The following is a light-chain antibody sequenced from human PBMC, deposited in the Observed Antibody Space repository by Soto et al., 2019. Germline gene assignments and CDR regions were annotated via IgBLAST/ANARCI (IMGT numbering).Light chain of an antibody. CDR1: QSVSSY. CDR2: DAC. J-gene: IGKJ2*01. V-gene: IGKV3-11*01. CDR3: QQRSNWPPYT. Sequence: EIVLTQSPATLSLSPGERATLSCRASQSVSSYLAWYQQKPGQAPRLLIYDACNRATGIPARFSGSGSATDFTLTISSLEPEDFAVYYCQQRSNWPPYTFGQGTKLEIK.